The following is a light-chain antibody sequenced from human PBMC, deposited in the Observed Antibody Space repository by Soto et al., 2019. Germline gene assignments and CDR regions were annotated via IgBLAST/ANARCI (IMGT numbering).Light chain of an antibody. V-gene: IGKV3-20*01. Sequence: FTQSASTLSLSPGERATLSCRASQSVSSSYLAWYQQKPGQAPRLLIYGASSRATGVPDRFSGSGSGTDFTLTISRLEPEDFAMYYCQQSGSTPLTFGGGTRLEIK. CDR1: QSVSSSY. CDR2: GAS. CDR3: QQSGSTPLT. J-gene: IGKJ4*01.